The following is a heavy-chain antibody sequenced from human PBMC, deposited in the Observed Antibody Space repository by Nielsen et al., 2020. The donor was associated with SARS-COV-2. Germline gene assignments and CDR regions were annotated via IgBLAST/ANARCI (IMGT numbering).Heavy chain of an antibody. V-gene: IGHV1-8*01. Sequence: ALVKVSCKASGYTFTSYDINWVRQATGQGLEWMGWMNPNSGNTGYAQKFQGRVTMTRNTSISTAYMELSSLRSEDTAVYYCARFKCSSTSCTPYYYYGMDVWGQGTTVTVSS. CDR1: GYTFTSYD. D-gene: IGHD2-2*01. J-gene: IGHJ6*02. CDR2: MNPNSGNT. CDR3: ARFKCSSTSCTPYYYYGMDV.